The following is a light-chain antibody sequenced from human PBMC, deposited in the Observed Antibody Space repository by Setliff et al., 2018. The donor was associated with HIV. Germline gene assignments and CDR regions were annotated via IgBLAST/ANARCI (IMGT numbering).Light chain of an antibody. V-gene: IGLV2-14*01. CDR1: TSDIGAYTF. CDR3: ASYTNRNIFV. J-gene: IGLJ1*01. Sequence: QSALAQPASVSGSPGQSITISCTGTTSDIGAYTFVSWYQHYPGEAPKLILYEVSDRPSGVSYRFSGPRSGTTASLTISGLQAEDEADYYCASYTNRNIFVFGPGTKVTVL. CDR2: EVS.